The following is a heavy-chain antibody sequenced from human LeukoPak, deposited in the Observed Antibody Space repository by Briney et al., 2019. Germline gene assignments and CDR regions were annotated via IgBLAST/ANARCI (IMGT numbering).Heavy chain of an antibody. J-gene: IGHJ4*02. CDR1: GYSFTSYW. CDR3: ARRLHSSGPTSFDH. Sequence: GESLKISCTGSGYSFTSYWIGWVRQMPGKGREWMGIIYPGDSDTRYSPSFQGQVTISADKSISTAYLQWNSLKASDTAMYYCARRLHSSGPTSFDHWGQGTLVTVSS. V-gene: IGHV5-51*03. CDR2: IYPGDSDT. D-gene: IGHD3-22*01.